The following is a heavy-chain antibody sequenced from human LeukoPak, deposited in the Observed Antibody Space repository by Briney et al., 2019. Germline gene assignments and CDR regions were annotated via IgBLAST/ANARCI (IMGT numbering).Heavy chain of an antibody. CDR3: ARDVAGRNWFDP. J-gene: IGHJ5*02. D-gene: IGHD6-19*01. CDR1: GGTFSSYA. CDR2: IIPIFGTA. Sequence: ASVRVSCKASGGTFSSYAISWVRQAPGQGLEWMGGIIPIFGTANYAQKVQAQVTITADESTSTAYMELSSLRSEDTAVYYCARDVAGRNWFDPCGQRTLVTDSS. V-gene: IGHV1-69*01.